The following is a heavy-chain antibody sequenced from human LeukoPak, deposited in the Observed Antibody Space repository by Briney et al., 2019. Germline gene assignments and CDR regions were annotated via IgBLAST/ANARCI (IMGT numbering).Heavy chain of an antibody. CDR3: ARDRVAVAGTDFDY. V-gene: IGHV3-30-3*01. J-gene: IGHJ4*02. Sequence: GGSLRLSCAGSGFALKSYSLTWVRQAPGKGLEWVAVISYDGSNKYYADSVKGRFTISRDNSKNTLYLQMNSLRAEDTAVYYCARDRVAVAGTDFDYWGQGTLVTVSS. CDR1: GFALKSYS. D-gene: IGHD6-19*01. CDR2: ISYDGSNK.